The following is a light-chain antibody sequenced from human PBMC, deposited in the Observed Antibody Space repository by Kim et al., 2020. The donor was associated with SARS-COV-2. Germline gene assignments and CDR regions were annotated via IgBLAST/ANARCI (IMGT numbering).Light chain of an antibody. CDR1: QTVGRTS. J-gene: IGKJ2*01. CDR3: QHYAGSPPMYT. V-gene: IGKV3-20*01. Sequence: PGERATLTCRASQTVGRTSLAWYQQKPDQAPRLIIYGVYKRGTGIPGRFSGSGSETGFTLTISRMEPEDFALYYCQHYAGSPPMYTFGQGTKLEIK. CDR2: GVY.